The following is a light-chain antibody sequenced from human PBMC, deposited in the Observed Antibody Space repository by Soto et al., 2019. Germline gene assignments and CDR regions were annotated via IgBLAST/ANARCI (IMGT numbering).Light chain of an antibody. CDR3: LQHHSYPYT. J-gene: IGKJ2*01. CDR2: AAS. V-gene: IGKV1-17*03. Sequence: DIQMTQSPSAMSASVGYSVTITCRASQGIRTSLAWFQQRAGEGPKRLIYAASTLESGVPSRFSGSASGTEFTLTISTLQPEDFATYYCLQHHSYPYTFGQGTELEI. CDR1: QGIRTS.